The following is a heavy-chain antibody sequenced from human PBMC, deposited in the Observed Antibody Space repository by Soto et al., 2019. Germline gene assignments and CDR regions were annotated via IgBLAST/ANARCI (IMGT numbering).Heavy chain of an antibody. CDR2: ISGSGGST. V-gene: IGHV3-23*01. D-gene: IGHD4-17*01. Sequence: VPLLESGGGLVQPGGSLRLSCAASGFTFSSYAMSWVRQAPGKGLEWVSAISGSGGSTYYADSVKGRFTISRDNSKNTLYLQMNSLRAEDTAVYYCASNGDLREFYFDYWGQGTLVTVSS. CDR3: ASNGDLREFYFDY. CDR1: GFTFSSYA. J-gene: IGHJ4*02.